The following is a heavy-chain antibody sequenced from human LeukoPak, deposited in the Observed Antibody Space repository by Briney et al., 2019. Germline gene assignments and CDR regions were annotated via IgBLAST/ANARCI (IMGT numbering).Heavy chain of an antibody. CDR1: GFTFSTYS. D-gene: IGHD4-17*01. CDR3: VEDHGYYDLDS. J-gene: IGHJ4*02. V-gene: IGHV3-30*02. Sequence: GGSLRLSCAASGFTFSTYSMHWVRQAPDKGLQWVSHIRSDGSTTYCADSVKGRFTISRDNSKNTLYLQMISLRPEDTAVYYCVEDHGYYDLDSWGQGTLVTVSS. CDR2: IRSDGSTT.